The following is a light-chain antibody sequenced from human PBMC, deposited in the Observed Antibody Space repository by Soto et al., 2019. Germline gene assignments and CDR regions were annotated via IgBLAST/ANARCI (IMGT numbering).Light chain of an antibody. Sequence: DIQMTQSPSTLSASVGDRVTITCRASQSISDWLAWYQQIPGKAPKLLMYDASTLQSGVPSRFSGSGSGTEFTLTISSLQPEDSATYFCQEYKSATFGQGTKLEIE. V-gene: IGKV1-5*01. CDR2: DAS. J-gene: IGKJ2*01. CDR3: QEYKSAT. CDR1: QSISDW.